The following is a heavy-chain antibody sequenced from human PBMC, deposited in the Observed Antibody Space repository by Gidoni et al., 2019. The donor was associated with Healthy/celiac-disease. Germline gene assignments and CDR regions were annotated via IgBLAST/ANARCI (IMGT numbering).Heavy chain of an antibody. V-gene: IGHV2-5*02. CDR2: IYWDDDK. CDR3: AHKANPNHYDYVWGSYPKGFDP. J-gene: IGHJ5*02. D-gene: IGHD3-16*02. CDR1: GFSLSTSGVG. Sequence: QITLKESGPTLVKPTQTLTLTCTFSGFSLSTSGVGVGWIRQPPGKALEWLALIYWDDDKRYSPSLKSRLTITKDTSKNQVVLTMTNMDPVDTATYYCAHKANPNHYDYVWGSYPKGFDPWGQGTLVTVSS.